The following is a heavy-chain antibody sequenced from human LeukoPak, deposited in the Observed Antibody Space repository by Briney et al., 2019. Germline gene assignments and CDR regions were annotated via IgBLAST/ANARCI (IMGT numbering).Heavy chain of an antibody. D-gene: IGHD6-13*01. CDR3: ATQTSRSRGSSWYGYAFDI. CDR2: ISYDGSNK. V-gene: IGHV3-30*14. J-gene: IGHJ3*02. Sequence: GGSLRLSCAASGFTFSSYAMHWVRQAPGKGLEWVAVISYDGSNKYYADSVKGRFTISRDNSKNTLYLQMGSLGAEDMAVYYCATQTSRSRGSSWYGYAFDIWGQGTLVTVSS. CDR1: GFTFSSYA.